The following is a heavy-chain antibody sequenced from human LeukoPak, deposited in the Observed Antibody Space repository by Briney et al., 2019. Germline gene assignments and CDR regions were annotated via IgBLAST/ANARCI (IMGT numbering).Heavy chain of an antibody. CDR1: GFTFSSYS. J-gene: IGHJ4*02. CDR2: ISSSSTYI. Sequence: GGSLRLSCAASGFTFSSYSMNWVRQAPGKGLEWVSSISSSSTYIYYADSVKGRFTVSRDNAENSLYLQMNSLRAEDTAVYYCARLVSRIALAGAVYWGQGTLVTVSS. D-gene: IGHD6-19*01. V-gene: IGHV3-21*06. CDR3: ARLVSRIALAGAVY.